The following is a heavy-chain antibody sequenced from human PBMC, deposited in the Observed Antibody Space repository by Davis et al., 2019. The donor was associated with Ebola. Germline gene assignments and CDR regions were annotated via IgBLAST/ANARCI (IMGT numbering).Heavy chain of an antibody. Sequence: SETLSLTCAVYGGSFSGYYWSWIRQPPGKGLEWIGYIYYSGSTNYNPSLKSRVTISVDTSKNQFSLKLSSVTAADTAVYYCARDSFITPFDYWGQGTLVTVSS. D-gene: IGHD3-22*01. V-gene: IGHV4-59*01. CDR1: GGSFSGYY. CDR2: IYYSGST. CDR3: ARDSFITPFDY. J-gene: IGHJ4*02.